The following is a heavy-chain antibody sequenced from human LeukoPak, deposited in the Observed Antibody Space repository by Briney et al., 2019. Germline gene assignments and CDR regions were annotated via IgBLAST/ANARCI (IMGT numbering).Heavy chain of an antibody. D-gene: IGHD5-12*01. J-gene: IGHJ6*02. CDR1: GGSFSGYY. CDR2: INHSGST. CDR3: ARIQGGYGFYYYYYGMDV. Sequence: PSETLSLTCAVYGGSFSGYYWSWIRQPPGKGLEWIGEINHSGSTNYNPSLKSRVTISVDTSKNQFSLKLSSVTAADTAVYYCARIQGGYGFYYYYYGMDVWGQGTTVTVSS. V-gene: IGHV4-34*01.